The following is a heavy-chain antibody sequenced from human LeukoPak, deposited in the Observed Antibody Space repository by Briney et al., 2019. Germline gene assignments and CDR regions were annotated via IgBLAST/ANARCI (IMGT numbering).Heavy chain of an antibody. J-gene: IGHJ5*02. CDR2: ISGSGGTT. CDR3: AKDSYAYCGGDCYSNWFDP. V-gene: IGHV3-23*01. CDR1: GFTFSGYA. D-gene: IGHD2-21*02. Sequence: GGSLRLSCAASGFTFSGYAMSWVRQAPGKGLEWVSGISGSGGTTYYADSVKGRFTISRDNSKNTLYLQMNSLRAEDTAVYYCAKDSYAYCGGDCYSNWFDPWGQGTLVTVSS.